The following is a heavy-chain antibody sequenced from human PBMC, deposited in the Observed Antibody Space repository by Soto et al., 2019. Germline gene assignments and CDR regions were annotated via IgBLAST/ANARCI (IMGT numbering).Heavy chain of an antibody. CDR3: ATAKETFGGVIVMVYFDY. J-gene: IGHJ4*02. D-gene: IGHD3-16*02. V-gene: IGHV1-24*01. Sequence: ASVKVSCKVSGYTLTELSMHWVRQAPGKGLEWMGGFDPEDGETIYAQKFQGRVTMTEDTSTDTAYMELSSLRSEDTAVYYCATAKETFGGVIVMVYFDYWGQGTLVTVSS. CDR2: FDPEDGET. CDR1: GYTLTELS.